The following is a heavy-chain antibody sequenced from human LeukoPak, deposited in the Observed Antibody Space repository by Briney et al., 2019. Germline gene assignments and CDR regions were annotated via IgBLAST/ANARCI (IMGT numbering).Heavy chain of an antibody. Sequence: GGSLRLSCAASGFTVSSNYMSWVRQAPGKGLEWVSVIYSGGSTYYADSVKGRFTISGDNSKNTLYLQMNSLRAEDTAVYYCAREVSGYYDSSGYYYSEYFQHWGQGTLVTVSS. J-gene: IGHJ1*01. D-gene: IGHD3-22*01. CDR2: IYSGGST. V-gene: IGHV3-53*01. CDR3: AREVSGYYDSSGYYYSEYFQH. CDR1: GFTVSSNY.